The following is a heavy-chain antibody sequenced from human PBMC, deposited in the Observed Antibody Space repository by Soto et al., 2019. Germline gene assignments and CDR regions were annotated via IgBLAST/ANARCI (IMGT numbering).Heavy chain of an antibody. CDR3: ARLEGLATISYYFDF. D-gene: IGHD3-9*01. CDR1: GGSFSGYY. Sequence: SETLSLTCAVYGGSFSGYYWSWIRQPPGKGLEWIGSVYYRGNAYYNPSLQTRVTISLDKSKSQFSLKLNSVTAADSAVYFCARLEGLATISYYFDFWGPGALVTVSS. CDR2: VYYRGNA. V-gene: IGHV4-34*01. J-gene: IGHJ4*02.